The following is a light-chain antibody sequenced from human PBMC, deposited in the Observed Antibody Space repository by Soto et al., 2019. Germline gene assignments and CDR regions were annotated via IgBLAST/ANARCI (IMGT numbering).Light chain of an antibody. Sequence: DIQMTQSPSSLSASVGDRVTITCQASRDIKHYLNWYQQKPGKVPKLLIHDATNLEIGVPSRFSGGRYGTEFTFSISSLQPEDMAIYYCQQDDYLPRTFGGGTTVEIK. V-gene: IGKV1-33*01. CDR3: QQDDYLPRT. CDR2: DAT. J-gene: IGKJ4*01. CDR1: RDIKHY.